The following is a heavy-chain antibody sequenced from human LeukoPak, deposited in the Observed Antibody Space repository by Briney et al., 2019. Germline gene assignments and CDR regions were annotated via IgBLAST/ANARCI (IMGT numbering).Heavy chain of an antibody. CDR1: GGSISSYY. CDR2: IYYSGST. V-gene: IGHV4-59*01. J-gene: IGHJ4*02. Sequence: SETLSLICTVSGGSISSYYWSWIRQPPGKGLEWIGYIYYSGSTNYNPSLKSRVTISVDTSKNQFSLKLSSVTAADTAVYYCARDIGYYDSSGYYDYWGQGTLVTVSS. D-gene: IGHD3-22*01. CDR3: ARDIGYYDSSGYYDY.